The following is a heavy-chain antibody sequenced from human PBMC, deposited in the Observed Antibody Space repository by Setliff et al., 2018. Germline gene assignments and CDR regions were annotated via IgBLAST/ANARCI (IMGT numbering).Heavy chain of an antibody. J-gene: IGHJ4*02. D-gene: IGHD3-22*01. CDR2: IYASGST. V-gene: IGHV4-4*08. CDR3: AREYYYARSRNFDY. CDR1: GGSISSYY. Sequence: SETLSLTCTVSGGSISSYYWSWIRQPPGKGLEWIGYIYASGSTNYNPSLKSRVTLSVDTSNNQFSLKVSSVTAADTAVYYCAREYYYARSRNFDYWGQGTLVTVSS.